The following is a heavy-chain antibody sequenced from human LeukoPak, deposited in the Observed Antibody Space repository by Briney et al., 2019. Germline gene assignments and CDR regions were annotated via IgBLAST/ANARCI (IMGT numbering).Heavy chain of an antibody. CDR2: IYPGDSDT. D-gene: IGHD2-2*01. CDR1: GYSFTNYW. J-gene: IGHJ4*02. V-gene: IGHV5-51*01. Sequence: GESLKISCKGSGYSFTNYWIAWVRQMPGRALEWMGIIYPGDSDTRYSPSFQGQVTISGDRSISTAYLQWSSLKASDTAMYYCARGRYCTSTSCSHFDYWGQGTLVTVSS. CDR3: ARGRYCTSTSCSHFDY.